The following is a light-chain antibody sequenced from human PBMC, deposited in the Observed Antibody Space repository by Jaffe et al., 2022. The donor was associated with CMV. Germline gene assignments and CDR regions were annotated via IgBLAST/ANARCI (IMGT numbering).Light chain of an antibody. CDR2: GAS. Sequence: EIVLTQSPGTLSLSPGERATLSCRAGQTVSSNYLAWYQQKPGQAPRLLIYGASSRAADIPDRFIGRGSGTDFTLIISRLEPEDFAVYFCQQYGSSPWTFGQGTKVDIK. V-gene: IGKV3-20*01. CDR3: QQYGSSPWT. CDR1: QTVSSNY. J-gene: IGKJ1*01.